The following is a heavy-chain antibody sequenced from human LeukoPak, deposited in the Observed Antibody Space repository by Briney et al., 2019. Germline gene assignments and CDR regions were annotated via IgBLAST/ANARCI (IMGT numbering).Heavy chain of an antibody. CDR2: ISSSGGNT. CDR1: GFTFSDSA. D-gene: IGHD3-22*01. Sequence: PGGSLRLSCAASGFTFSDSAMTWVRQVPGKGLEWVSLISSSGGNTYYADSVKGRFTISRDNSKNTLYLQMNSLRAEDTAVYYCARVSVLRGMSREIIVWGGFDIWGQGTMVTVSS. CDR3: ARVSVLRGMSREIIVWGGFDI. J-gene: IGHJ3*02. V-gene: IGHV3-23*01.